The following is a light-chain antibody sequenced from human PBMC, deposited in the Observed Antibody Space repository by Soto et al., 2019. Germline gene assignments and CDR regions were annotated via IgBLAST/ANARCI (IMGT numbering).Light chain of an antibody. J-gene: IGLJ3*02. Sequence: QSALTQPASVSGSRGQSITISCTGTSSDVGSYNLVSWYQQHPGKAPKLMIYEGSKRPSGVSNRFSGSKSGNTASLTISGLQAEDEADYYCCSYAGSRVFGGGTNLTVL. V-gene: IGLV2-23*01. CDR1: SSDVGSYNL. CDR2: EGS. CDR3: CSYAGSRV.